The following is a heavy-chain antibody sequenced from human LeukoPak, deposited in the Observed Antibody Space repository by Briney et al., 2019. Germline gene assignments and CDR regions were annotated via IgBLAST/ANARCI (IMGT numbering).Heavy chain of an antibody. CDR1: GFTFSSYE. Sequence: PGGSLRLSCAASGFTFSSYEMNWVRQAPGKGLEWVSYISSSGSTIYYADSVKGRFTISRDNAKNSLYLQMNSLRAEDTAVYYCARIVDCSSTSCYDYRGQGTLVTVSS. V-gene: IGHV3-48*03. J-gene: IGHJ4*02. CDR3: ARIVDCSSTSCYDY. CDR2: ISSSGSTI. D-gene: IGHD2-2*01.